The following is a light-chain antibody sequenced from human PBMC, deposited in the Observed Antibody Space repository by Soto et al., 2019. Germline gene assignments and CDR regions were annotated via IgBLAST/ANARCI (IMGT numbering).Light chain of an antibody. CDR3: QQSYTFRS. CDR1: QTISTY. J-gene: IGKJ1*01. CDR2: AAS. Sequence: DIQMTQSPSSLSASVGDRVTITCRASQTISTYLNWYQQKPGKAPNLLIYAASSLQSGVPSRFSGSGSGTDFTLTISSLQPEDFATYYCQQSYTFRSFGQGTKVDIK. V-gene: IGKV1-39*01.